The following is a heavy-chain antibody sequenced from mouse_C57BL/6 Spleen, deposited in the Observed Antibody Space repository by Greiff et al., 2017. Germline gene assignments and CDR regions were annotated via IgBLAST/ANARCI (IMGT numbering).Heavy chain of an antibody. CDR3: ARHLLLGAMDY. CDR1: GYTFTDYN. J-gene: IGHJ4*01. Sequence: VQLQQSGPELVKPGASVKMSCKASGYTFTDYNMHWVKQSHGKSLEWIGYINPNTGGTSYNQQFKGKATLTVNKSSSTAYMELRSLTSEDSAVYYCARHLLLGAMDYWGQGTSVTVAS. V-gene: IGHV1-22*01. CDR2: INPNTGGT. D-gene: IGHD1-1*01.